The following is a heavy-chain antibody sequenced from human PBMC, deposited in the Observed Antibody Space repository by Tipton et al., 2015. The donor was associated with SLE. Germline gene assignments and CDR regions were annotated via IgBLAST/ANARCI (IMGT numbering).Heavy chain of an antibody. CDR2: IWYDGGNK. CDR1: GFTFSNYA. Sequence: SLRLSCVASGFTFSNYAMHWVRQAPGKGLEGVAVIWYDGGNKYYADSVKGRFTISRDNSIKTAYLQMNSLTTEDTAVYYCAKDRHIVTTTASGMGVWGQGPTVTVSS. CDR3: AKDRHIVTTTASGMGV. J-gene: IGHJ6*02. D-gene: IGHD5-12*01. V-gene: IGHV3-30*18.